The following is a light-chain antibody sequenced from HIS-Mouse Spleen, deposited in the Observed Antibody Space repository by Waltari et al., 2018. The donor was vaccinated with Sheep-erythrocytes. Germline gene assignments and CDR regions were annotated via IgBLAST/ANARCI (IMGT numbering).Light chain of an antibody. J-gene: IGLJ3*02. CDR3: CSYAGSSTPWV. V-gene: IGLV2-23*01. CDR1: SSDVGSYNL. Sequence: QPASVSGSPGQSITISCTGTSSDVGSYNLVSWYQQHPGKAPKLMIYEGSKPPSGVSNRFSGSKSGNTASLTISGLQAEDEADYYCCSYAGSSTPWVFGGGTKLTVL. CDR2: EGS.